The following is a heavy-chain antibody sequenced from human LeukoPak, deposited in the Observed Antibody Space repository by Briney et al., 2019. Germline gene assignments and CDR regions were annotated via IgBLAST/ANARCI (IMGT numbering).Heavy chain of an antibody. CDR1: GYTFTGYY. V-gene: IGHV1-2*02. D-gene: IGHD2-2*01. J-gene: IGHJ4*02. Sequence: ASVKVSCKASGYTFTGYYMHWVRQAPGQGLEWMGWINPNSGGTNYAQKFQGRVTMTRDTSISTAYMELSRLRSDDTAVYYCARDPRSYGYCSSTSCPGGYWGQGTLVTVSS. CDR3: ARDPRSYGYCSSTSCPGGY. CDR2: INPNSGGT.